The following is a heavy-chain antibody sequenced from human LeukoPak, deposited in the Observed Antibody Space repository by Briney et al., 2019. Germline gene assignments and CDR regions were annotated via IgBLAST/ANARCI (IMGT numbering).Heavy chain of an antibody. J-gene: IGHJ4*02. Sequence: PAVSLRLSCSASGFTFSCHWMSWVRQAPGKGLDWVANINQDGSEIYYVDSVKGRFTISRDNAKNSLYLQMNSLRAEDTAVYYCARALWFGELAFDYWGQGTLVTVSS. V-gene: IGHV3-7*04. CDR3: ARALWFGELAFDY. D-gene: IGHD3-10*01. CDR1: GFTFSCHW. CDR2: INQDGSEI.